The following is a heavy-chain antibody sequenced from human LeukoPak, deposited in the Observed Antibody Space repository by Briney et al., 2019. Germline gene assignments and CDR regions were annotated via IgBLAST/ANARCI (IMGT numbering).Heavy chain of an antibody. D-gene: IGHD6-19*01. J-gene: IGHJ3*02. CDR2: IFYSGST. CDR1: GGSISTSNYY. Sequence: SETLSLTCTVSGGSISTSNYYWGWIRQPPGKGLEWIGNIFYSGSTYYSPSLRSRVTISLDTSRNQFSLKLSSVTAADTAVYYCARERSGLDLDDAFDIWGQGTMVTVSS. V-gene: IGHV4-39*07. CDR3: ARERSGLDLDDAFDI.